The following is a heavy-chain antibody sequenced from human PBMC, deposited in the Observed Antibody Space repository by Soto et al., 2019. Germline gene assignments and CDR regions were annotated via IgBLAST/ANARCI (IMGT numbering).Heavy chain of an antibody. D-gene: IGHD3-16*01. Sequence: EVQLVESGGGLVQPGGSLTLSCAASGFTFGSYWMGWVRQAPGKGLEWVATIKQDGSEKYYMDSVKGRFTISRDNAKKSLYLQLNSLIADDTALYYCVRTGDDYWGQGTLVTVSS. CDR1: GFTFGSYW. CDR2: IKQDGSEK. J-gene: IGHJ4*02. V-gene: IGHV3-7*05. CDR3: VRTGDDY.